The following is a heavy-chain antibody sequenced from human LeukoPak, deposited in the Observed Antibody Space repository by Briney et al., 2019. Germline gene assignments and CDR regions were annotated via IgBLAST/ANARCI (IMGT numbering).Heavy chain of an antibody. D-gene: IGHD6-19*01. CDR3: AKEQDSSGWSRGGFDY. CDR1: GFTFSTYS. Sequence: GGSLRLSCAASGFTFSTYSMNWVRQAPGKGLEWVSYISGSSSTIYYADSVKGRFTISRDDAKNSLYLQMNSLRAEDTAVYYCAKEQDSSGWSRGGFDYWGQGTLVTVSS. V-gene: IGHV3-48*01. J-gene: IGHJ4*02. CDR2: ISGSSSTI.